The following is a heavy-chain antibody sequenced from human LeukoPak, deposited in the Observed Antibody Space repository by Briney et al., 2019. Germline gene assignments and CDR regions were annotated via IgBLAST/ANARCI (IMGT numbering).Heavy chain of an antibody. CDR1: GFTFSSRDW. Sequence: GGSLRLSCVASGFTFSSRDWMTWVRQAPGKGLEWVANIKQDGSEKNYVDSVKGRFTISRDNSKNTLYLQMNSLRAEDTAVYYCAKFTSGWDHFDYWGQGTLVTVSS. CDR3: AKFTSGWDHFDY. V-gene: IGHV3-7*01. CDR2: IKQDGSEK. D-gene: IGHD6-19*01. J-gene: IGHJ4*02.